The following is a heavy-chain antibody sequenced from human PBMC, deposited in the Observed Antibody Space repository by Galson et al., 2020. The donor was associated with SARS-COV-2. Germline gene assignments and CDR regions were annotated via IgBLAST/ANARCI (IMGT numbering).Heavy chain of an antibody. CDR2: ISYDGSNK. J-gene: IGHJ4*02. CDR3: ARDPATPDYGDYVGYFDY. V-gene: IGHV3-30-3*01. D-gene: IGHD4-17*01. Sequence: GGSLRLSCAASGFTFSSYAMHWVRQAPGKGLEWVAVISYDGSNKYYADSVKGRFTISRDNSKNTLYLQMNSLRAEDTAVYYCARDPATPDYGDYVGYFDYWGQGTLVTVSS. CDR1: GFTFSSYA.